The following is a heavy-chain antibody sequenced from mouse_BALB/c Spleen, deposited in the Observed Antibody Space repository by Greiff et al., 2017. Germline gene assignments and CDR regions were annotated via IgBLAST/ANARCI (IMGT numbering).Heavy chain of an antibody. D-gene: IGHD2-2*01. CDR1: GFTFSSYA. CDR3: ARLGYYVDY. CDR2: ISSGGSYT. Sequence: EVKLVEFGGGLVKPGGSLKLSCAASGFTFSSYAMSWVRQSPEKRLEWVAEISSGGSYTYYPDTVTGRFTISRDNAKNTLYLEMSSLRSEDTAMYYCARLGYYVDYWGQGTTLTVSS. V-gene: IGHV5-9-4*01. J-gene: IGHJ2*01.